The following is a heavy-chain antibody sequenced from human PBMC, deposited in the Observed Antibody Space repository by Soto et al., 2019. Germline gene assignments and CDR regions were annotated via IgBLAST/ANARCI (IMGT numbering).Heavy chain of an antibody. CDR2: IYPGDSES. V-gene: IGHV5-51*01. Sequence: GESLKISCKGSGYSFTSYWIGWVRQMPGKGLEWMGIIYPGDSESRYSPSFQGQVTISVDKSISTAYLQWSSLKASDTAIYYCARHPYYYDSSGLVDYWGQGTLVTVSS. CDR1: GYSFTSYW. D-gene: IGHD3-22*01. CDR3: ARHPYYYDSSGLVDY. J-gene: IGHJ4*02.